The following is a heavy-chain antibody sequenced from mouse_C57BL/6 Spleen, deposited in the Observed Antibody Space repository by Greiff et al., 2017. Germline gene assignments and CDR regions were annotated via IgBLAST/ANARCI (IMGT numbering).Heavy chain of an antibody. CDR2: IDPETGGT. CDR1: GYTFTDYE. D-gene: IGHD2-12*01. V-gene: IGHV1-15*01. Sequence: QVQLQQSGAELVRPGASVTLSCKASGYTFTDYEMHWVKQTPVHGLEWIGAIDPETGGTAYNQKFKGKAILTADKSSSTAYMELRSLTSEDSAVDYCTSYYSYYYAMDYWGQGTSVTVSS. J-gene: IGHJ4*01. CDR3: TSYYSYYYAMDY.